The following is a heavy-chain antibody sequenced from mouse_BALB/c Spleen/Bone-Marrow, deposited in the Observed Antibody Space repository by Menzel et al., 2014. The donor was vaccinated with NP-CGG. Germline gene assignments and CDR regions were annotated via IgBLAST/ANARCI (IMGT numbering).Heavy chain of an antibody. CDR3: AREKVFYGISWFAY. Sequence: VQLQQSGTEVVRPGASVKLSCKASGYSFTTYWMNWVKQRPGQGLEWIGMIHPSDSETRLNQKFKDKATLNVDKSSSTAYMQLNSRTSEDSAVYYCAREKVFYGISWFAYWGQGTLVNDSA. CDR2: IHPSDSET. J-gene: IGHJ3*01. CDR1: GYSFTTYW. V-gene: IGHV1-61*01. D-gene: IGHD2-1*01.